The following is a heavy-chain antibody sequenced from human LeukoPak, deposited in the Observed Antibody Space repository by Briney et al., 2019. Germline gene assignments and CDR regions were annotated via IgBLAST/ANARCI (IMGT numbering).Heavy chain of an antibody. CDR2: INHSAST. D-gene: IGHD2-2*01. CDR3: ARRKRSGCSSTSCLLNWFDP. CDR1: GGSFSGYY. Sequence: SETLSLTCAVYGGSFSGYYWSWIRQPPGKGLEWIGEINHSASTNYNPSLKSRVTISVDTSKNQFSLKLSSVTAADTAVYYCARRKRSGCSSTSCLLNWFDPWGQGTLVTVSS. V-gene: IGHV4-34*01. J-gene: IGHJ5*02.